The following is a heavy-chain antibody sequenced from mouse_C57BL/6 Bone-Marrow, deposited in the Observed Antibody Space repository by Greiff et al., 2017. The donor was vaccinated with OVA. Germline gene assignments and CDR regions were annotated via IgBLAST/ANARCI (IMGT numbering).Heavy chain of an antibody. V-gene: IGHV1-63*01. D-gene: IGHD1-1*01. Sequence: QVHVMQSGAELVRPGTSVKLSCTASGYTFTNYWIGWAQQRPGHGLEWIGDIYPGGGYTYYNEKFKGRATLSADKSSSTAYMQFSSLTSEDTAIYYCARERNYYGSSYYFDDWGKGTTLTVSS. CDR3: ARERNYYGSSYYFDD. CDR1: GYTFTNYW. J-gene: IGHJ2*01. CDR2: IYPGGGYT.